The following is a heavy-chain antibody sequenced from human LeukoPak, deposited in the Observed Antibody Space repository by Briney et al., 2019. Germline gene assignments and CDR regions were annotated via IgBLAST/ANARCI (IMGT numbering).Heavy chain of an antibody. V-gene: IGHV1-18*01. Sequence: GASVNVSCKASGYTFTSHGISWVRQAPGQGLEWMGWIGPYNGNTNYAPKFQGRVTMATDTSTSTAYMELRSLKSDDTAVYYCARDDYIFDAFDIWGQGTMVSVSS. J-gene: IGHJ3*02. D-gene: IGHD3-9*01. CDR3: ARDDYIFDAFDI. CDR2: IGPYNGNT. CDR1: GYTFTSHG.